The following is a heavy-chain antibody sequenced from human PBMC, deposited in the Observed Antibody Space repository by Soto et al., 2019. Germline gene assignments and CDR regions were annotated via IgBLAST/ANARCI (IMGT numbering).Heavy chain of an antibody. CDR2: ISGSGGST. J-gene: IGHJ4*02. CDR1: GFXXYTYX. Sequence: ESXGGLVQPGGSLRLSCAXSGFXXYTYXMSWVRQAPGKXLEWVSFISGSGGSTYYADSVKGRFTISRDNSKNTLYLQMNSLRXEDTAVXXXAXXLXXXXXXXDYWXQGTLVTVTS. CDR3: AXXLXXXXXXXDY. V-gene: IGHV3-23*01.